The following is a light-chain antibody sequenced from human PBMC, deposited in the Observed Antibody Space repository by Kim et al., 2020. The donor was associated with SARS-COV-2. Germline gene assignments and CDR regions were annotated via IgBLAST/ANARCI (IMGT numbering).Light chain of an antibody. CDR2: QVN. CDR3: SSIVLNTWV. V-gene: IGLV2-18*02. J-gene: IGLJ3*02. Sequence: QSALAQPPSVSGSPGQSVTISCTGIISDVANDNRVSWYQQFPGTAPKLMIYQVNNRPSGVPARFSGSKSGNTASLTISGLQAEDEADYYCSSIVLNTWVFGGGTKVTVL. CDR1: ISDVANDNR.